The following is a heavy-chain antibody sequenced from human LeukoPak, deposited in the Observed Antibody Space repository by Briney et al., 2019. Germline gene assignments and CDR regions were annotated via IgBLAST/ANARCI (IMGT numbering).Heavy chain of an antibody. D-gene: IGHD2-21*02. J-gene: IGHJ4*02. Sequence: GGSLRLSCAASGFTFSKYWMLWVRQAPGKGLESVSRINNDGTVTTYADSVKGRFTISRDNSKNSLYLQMNSLRAEDTAVYYCARLGRVTQTPDFDYWGQGTLVTVSS. CDR3: ARLGRVTQTPDFDY. CDR1: GFTFSKYW. CDR2: INNDGTVT. V-gene: IGHV3-74*01.